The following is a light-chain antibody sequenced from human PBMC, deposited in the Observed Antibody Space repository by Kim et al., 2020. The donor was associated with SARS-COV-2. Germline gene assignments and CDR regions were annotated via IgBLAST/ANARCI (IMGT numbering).Light chain of an antibody. Sequence: DIQLTQSPSSLSASVGDRVTITCRASQVIYNYLAWFQQKPGKAPKSLIYATSNLHSGVPSRFSGSGSGTDSTLTISSLQPEDVATYYCQHYNSYPFTFGQGTRLEIK. V-gene: IGKV1-16*01. CDR3: QHYNSYPFT. J-gene: IGKJ5*01. CDR1: QVIYNY. CDR2: ATS.